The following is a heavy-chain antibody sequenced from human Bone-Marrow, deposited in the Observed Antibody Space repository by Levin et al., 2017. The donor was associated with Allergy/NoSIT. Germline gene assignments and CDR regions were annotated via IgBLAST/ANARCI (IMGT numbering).Heavy chain of an antibody. CDR3: TKDKLFWRD. D-gene: IGHD3-3*01. CDR2: ILVNGMNT. V-gene: IGHV3-30*18. J-gene: IGHJ4*02. CDR1: GFVLRDFA. Sequence: GESLKISCAASGFVLRDFAMHWIRQAPGKGLEWVATILVNGMNTFYPDSLKGRFTISRDTSQNTLFLQMDSLRHEDTALYHCTKDKLFWRDWGQGTLVTVSS.